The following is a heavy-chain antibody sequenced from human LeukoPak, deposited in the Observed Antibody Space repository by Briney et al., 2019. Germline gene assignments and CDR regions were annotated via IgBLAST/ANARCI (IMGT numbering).Heavy chain of an antibody. D-gene: IGHD4-17*01. CDR1: GFTFSNAW. J-gene: IGHJ4*02. CDR3: TTDRAVTTEGDFDY. Sequence: GGSLRLSCAASGFTFSNAWMSWVRQAPGKGLEWVGRIKSKTDGGTTDYAAPVKGRFTISRDDSKNTLYLQMNSLKTEDTAVYYCTTDRAVTTEGDFDYWGQGTLVTVSS. CDR2: IKSKTDGGTT. V-gene: IGHV3-15*01.